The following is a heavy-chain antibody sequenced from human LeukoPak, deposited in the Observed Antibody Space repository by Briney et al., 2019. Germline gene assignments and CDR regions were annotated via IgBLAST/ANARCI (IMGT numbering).Heavy chain of an antibody. CDR2: IYISGST. D-gene: IGHD1-26*01. Sequence: PSETLSLTCTVSGDSISSGDYYWSWIRQPAGKGLEWIGRIYISGSTNYNPSLKSRVTISVDTSKNQFSLKLSSVTAADTAVYYCARGRLEAMWELLPYDAFDIWGQGTMVTVSS. V-gene: IGHV4-61*02. J-gene: IGHJ3*02. CDR1: GDSISSGDYY. CDR3: ARGRLEAMWELLPYDAFDI.